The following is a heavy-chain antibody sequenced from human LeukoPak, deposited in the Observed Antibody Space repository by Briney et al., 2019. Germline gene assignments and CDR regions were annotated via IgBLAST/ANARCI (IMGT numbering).Heavy chain of an antibody. CDR3: AKGPGVVTPANFDS. D-gene: IGHD2-15*01. CDR1: GFTFSSYS. J-gene: IGHJ4*02. CDR2: ISSSSSYI. V-gene: IGHV3-21*04. Sequence: PGGSLRLSCAASGFTFSSYSMSWVRQAPGKGLEWVSSISSSSSYIYYADSVKGRFTISRDNSKNTLYLQMNSLRAEDTAVYYCAKGPGVVTPANFDSWGQGTLVTVSS.